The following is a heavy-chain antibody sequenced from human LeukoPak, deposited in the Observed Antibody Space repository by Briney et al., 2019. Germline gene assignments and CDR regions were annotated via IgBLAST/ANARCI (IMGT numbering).Heavy chain of an antibody. CDR2: TYYRSKWYN. D-gene: IGHD3-10*01. Sequence: SQTLSLTCAISGDSVSSNSAGWNWLRQSPSRGLEWLGRTYYRSKWYNDDALSVKSRITINPDTAKNQFSLQLNSVTPEDTALYYCARGGLVREAINSLIAFDIWGQGIMVTVSS. CDR1: GDSVSSNSAG. CDR3: ARGGLVREAINSLIAFDI. V-gene: IGHV6-1*01. J-gene: IGHJ3*02.